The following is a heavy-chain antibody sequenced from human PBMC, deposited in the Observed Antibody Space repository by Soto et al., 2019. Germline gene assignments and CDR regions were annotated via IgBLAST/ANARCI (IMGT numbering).Heavy chain of an antibody. CDR1: GFTFSSYG. CDR3: AKDSRATGTTYYFDY. Sequence: PGGSLRLSCAASGFTFSSYGMHWVRQAPGKGLEWVAVISYDGSNKYYADSVKGRFTISRDNSKNTLYLQMNSLRAEDTAVYYCAKDSRATGTTYYFDYWGQGTLVTVSS. J-gene: IGHJ4*02. V-gene: IGHV3-30*18. CDR2: ISYDGSNK. D-gene: IGHD1-1*01.